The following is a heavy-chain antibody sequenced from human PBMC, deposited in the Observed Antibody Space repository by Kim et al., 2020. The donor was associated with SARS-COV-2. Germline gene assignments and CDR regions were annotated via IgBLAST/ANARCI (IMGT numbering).Heavy chain of an antibody. CDR3: ARAGLYYDSSGYCDY. V-gene: IGHV1-18*01. J-gene: IGHJ4*02. Sequence: QKLQGRVTMTTDTSTSTAYMELRSLRSDDTAVYYCARAGLYYDSSGYCDYWGQGTLVTVSS. D-gene: IGHD3-22*01.